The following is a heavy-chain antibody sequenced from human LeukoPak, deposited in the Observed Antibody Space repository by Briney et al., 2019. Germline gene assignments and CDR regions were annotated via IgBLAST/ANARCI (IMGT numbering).Heavy chain of an antibody. J-gene: IGHJ3*02. Sequence: PGGSLRLSCAASGFTFSSYSMNWVRQAPGKGVEWVSSISSSSSYIYYADSVKGRFTISRDKAKNSLYLQMNSLRAEDTAVYYCARVGYYDSSGYPAYDAFDIWGQGTMVTVSS. CDR3: ARVGYYDSSGYPAYDAFDI. D-gene: IGHD3-22*01. CDR2: ISSSSSYI. V-gene: IGHV3-21*01. CDR1: GFTFSSYS.